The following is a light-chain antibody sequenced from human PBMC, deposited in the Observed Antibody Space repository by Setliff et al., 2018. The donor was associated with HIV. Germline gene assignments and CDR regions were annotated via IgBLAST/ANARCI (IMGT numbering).Light chain of an antibody. CDR3: CSYAGSSSYV. Sequence: QSALAQPASVSGSPGQSITISCTGTSSDVGGYDYVSWYQHHPGKAPKLMIFEVSNRPSGASNRFSGSKSGNTASLTISGLQAEDEADYYCCSYAGSSSYVFGTGTKVTVL. J-gene: IGLJ1*01. CDR2: EVS. V-gene: IGLV2-23*02. CDR1: SSDVGGYDY.